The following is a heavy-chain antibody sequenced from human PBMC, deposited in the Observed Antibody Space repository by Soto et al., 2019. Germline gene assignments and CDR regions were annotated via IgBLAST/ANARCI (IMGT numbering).Heavy chain of an antibody. Sequence: SETLSLTCTVSGGSVSSGSYYWSWIRQPPGKGLEWIGYIYYSGSTNYNPSLKSRVTISVDTSKNQFSLKLSSVTAADTAVYYCAGGGYSYGYRANFDYWGQGTLVTVS. CDR2: IYYSGST. J-gene: IGHJ4*02. CDR1: GGSVSSGSYY. CDR3: AGGGYSYGYRANFDY. V-gene: IGHV4-61*01. D-gene: IGHD5-18*01.